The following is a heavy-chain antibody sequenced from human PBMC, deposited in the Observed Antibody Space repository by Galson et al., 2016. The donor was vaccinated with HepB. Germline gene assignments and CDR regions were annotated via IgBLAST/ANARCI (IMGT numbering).Heavy chain of an antibody. J-gene: IGHJ4*02. Sequence: SLRLSCAVSGFTFRNYVMTWVRQDPGTGLDWVSAITGSGGNTFYEASVKGRFTISRDNSQKMLYLQMNSLRGEDTAVYYCATGGGYCTNDNCYVHFESWGQGTLVTVSS. V-gene: IGHV3-23*01. CDR1: GFTFRNYV. CDR3: ATGGGYCTNDNCYVHFES. D-gene: IGHD2-8*01. CDR2: ITGSGGNT.